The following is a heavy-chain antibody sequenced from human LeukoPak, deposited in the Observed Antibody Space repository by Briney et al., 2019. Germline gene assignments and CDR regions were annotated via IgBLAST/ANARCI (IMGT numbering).Heavy chain of an antibody. CDR3: AADSWELLPRAFDI. CDR1: GFTFTSSA. Sequence: ASVKVSCKASGFTFTSSAMQWVRQARGQRLEWIGWIVVGSGNTNYAQKFQERVTITRDMSTSTAYMELSSLRSEDTAVYYCAADSWELLPRAFDIWGQGIMVTVSS. D-gene: IGHD1-26*01. CDR2: IVVGSGNT. V-gene: IGHV1-58*02. J-gene: IGHJ3*02.